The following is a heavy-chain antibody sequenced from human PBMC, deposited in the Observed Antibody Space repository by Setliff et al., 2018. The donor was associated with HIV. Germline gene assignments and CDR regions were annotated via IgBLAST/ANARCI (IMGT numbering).Heavy chain of an antibody. Sequence: SETLSLTCTVSGGSISSHYWSWIRQPPGKGLEWIGYVYSTGSTNYNPSLKSRVTISVDTSRNQFSLKLSSVTAADTAVYYCARDRTFDIRGQGTMVTVSS. CDR1: GGSISSHY. V-gene: IGHV4-59*11. CDR2: VYSTGST. CDR3: ARDRTFDI. J-gene: IGHJ3*02.